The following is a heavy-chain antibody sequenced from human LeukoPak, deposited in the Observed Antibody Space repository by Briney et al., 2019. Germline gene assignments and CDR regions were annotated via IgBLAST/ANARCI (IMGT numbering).Heavy chain of an antibody. J-gene: IGHJ5*02. Sequence: ASVKVSCKASGGTFSSYAISWVRQAPGQGLEWMGRIIPILGIANYAQKFQGRVTITADKSTSTAYMELSSLRSEDTAVYYCAKGNCSGGSCLDWFDPWGQGTLVTVSS. CDR1: GGTFSSYA. D-gene: IGHD2-15*01. V-gene: IGHV1-69*04. CDR2: IIPILGIA. CDR3: AKGNCSGGSCLDWFDP.